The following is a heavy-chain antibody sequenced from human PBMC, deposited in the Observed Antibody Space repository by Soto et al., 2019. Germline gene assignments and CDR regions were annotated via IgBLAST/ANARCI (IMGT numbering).Heavy chain of an antibody. CDR1: GGTFSSYA. CDR2: IIPIFGTA. D-gene: IGHD3-3*01. V-gene: IGHV1-69*06. Sequence: GASVKVSCKASGGTFSSYAISWVRQAPGQGLEWMGGIIPIFGTANYAQKFQGRVTITADKSTSTAYMELSSLRSEDTAVYYCATETLMSGLNGYWFDPWGQGTLVTVSS. CDR3: ATETLMSGLNGYWFDP. J-gene: IGHJ5*02.